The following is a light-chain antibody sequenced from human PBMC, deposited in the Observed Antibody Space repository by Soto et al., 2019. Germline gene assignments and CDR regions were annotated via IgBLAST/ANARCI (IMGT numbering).Light chain of an antibody. CDR1: SSNIGAGYD. CDR3: QSYDRSLSGSYV. CDR2: GNN. V-gene: IGLV1-40*01. Sequence: QSVLTQPPSVSGAPGQRVTISCTGSSSNIGAGYDVHWYQRLPGTAPKVLIYGNNNRPSGVPDRFSGSKSGTSASLAITGLQAEDAADYYCQSYDRSLSGSYVFGTGTKVTVL. J-gene: IGLJ1*01.